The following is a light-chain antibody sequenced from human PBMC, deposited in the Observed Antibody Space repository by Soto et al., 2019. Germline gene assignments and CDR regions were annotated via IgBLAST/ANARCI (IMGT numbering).Light chain of an antibody. V-gene: IGKV3-20*01. CDR3: QQYGSSPRT. J-gene: IGKJ1*01. CDR2: YIS. CDR1: QTVRNNY. Sequence: EFVLTQSPGTLSLSPGERATLSCRASQTVRNNYLAWYQQKPGQAPRLLIYYISTRATGIPARFSGSGSGTDFTLTISRLEPEDFAVYYCQQYGSSPRTFGQGTKVDIK.